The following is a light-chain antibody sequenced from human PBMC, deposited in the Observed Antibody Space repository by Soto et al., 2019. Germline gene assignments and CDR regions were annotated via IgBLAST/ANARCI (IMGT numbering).Light chain of an antibody. CDR3: SSYAGSNNLRV. CDR1: SSDVGGYNY. Sequence: QSVLTQPASVSGSPGQSITISCTGTSSDVGGYNYVSWYQQHPGKAPKLVIYEVSKRPSGVPDRFSGSKSGNTASLTVSGLQAEDEADYYCSSYAGSNNLRVFGTGTKVTVL. V-gene: IGLV2-8*01. CDR2: EVS. J-gene: IGLJ1*01.